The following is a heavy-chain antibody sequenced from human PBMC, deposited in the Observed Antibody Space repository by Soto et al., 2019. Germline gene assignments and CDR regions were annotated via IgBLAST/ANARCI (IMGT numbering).Heavy chain of an antibody. D-gene: IGHD5-18*01. Sequence: QVQLVQSGAEVKKPGASVKVSCKASGFTFNSDYIHWVRQAPGQGLEWMAIIDPTGTSTTYAQKFQGRVTWTRXXSXSXAYMELNSLRYEDTAVYYCARDYSYGSYYYYYGMDVWGQGTTVTVSS. CDR2: IDPTGTST. J-gene: IGHJ6*02. V-gene: IGHV1-46*02. CDR3: ARDYSYGSYYYYYGMDV. CDR1: GFTFNSDY.